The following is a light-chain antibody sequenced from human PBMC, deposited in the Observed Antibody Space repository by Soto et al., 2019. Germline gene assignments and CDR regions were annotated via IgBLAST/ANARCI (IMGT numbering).Light chain of an antibody. Sequence: EIVLTQSPDTLSLSPGERATLSCRASQSVSSSLAWYQQKPGQAPRLLIDDASNSATGIPARLSGSGSGPDFTLTISSLEPEDFAVYYCQQRSNWSPEVYFGPGTKVDIK. CDR1: QSVSSS. CDR2: DAS. CDR3: QQRSNWSPEVY. V-gene: IGKV3-11*01. J-gene: IGKJ3*01.